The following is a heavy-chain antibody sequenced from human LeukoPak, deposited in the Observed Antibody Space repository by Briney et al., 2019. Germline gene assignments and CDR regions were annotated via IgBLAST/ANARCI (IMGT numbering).Heavy chain of an antibody. CDR3: AKDLRKFSGSYYNGGFDY. CDR1: GFTFSSYG. CDR2: IRYDGSNK. Sequence: PGGSLRLSCAASGFTFSSYGIHWVRQAPGKGLEWVAFIRYDGSNKYYADSVKGRFTISRDNSKNTLYLQINSLRAEDTAVYYCAKDLRKFSGSYYNGGFDYWGQGTLVTVSS. V-gene: IGHV3-30*02. D-gene: IGHD3-10*01. J-gene: IGHJ4*02.